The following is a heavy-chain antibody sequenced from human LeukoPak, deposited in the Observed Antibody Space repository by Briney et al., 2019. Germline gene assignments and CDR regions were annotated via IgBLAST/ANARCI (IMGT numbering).Heavy chain of an antibody. Sequence: PSETLSHTCTVSGGSISSYYWSWIRQPAGKGLEWIGHIYSSGNTNYNPSLKSRVTMSVDTSKNQFSLKLSSVTAADTAVYFCAREGSSGYYPYLDYWGQGTLVTVSS. CDR1: GGSISSYY. CDR2: IYSSGNT. J-gene: IGHJ4*02. D-gene: IGHD3-22*01. V-gene: IGHV4-4*07. CDR3: AREGSSGYYPYLDY.